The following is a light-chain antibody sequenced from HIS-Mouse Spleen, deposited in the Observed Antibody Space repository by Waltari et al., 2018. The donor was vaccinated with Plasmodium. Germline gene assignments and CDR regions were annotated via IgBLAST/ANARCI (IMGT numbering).Light chain of an antibody. J-gene: IGKJ3*01. CDR2: GTS. V-gene: IGKV3-15*01. CDR3: QQYNNWSFT. CDR1: QSVSSN. Sequence: EIVMTQSPATLSVSPGERATLSCRASQSVSSNLAWYQQKPGQAPRLLTYGTSTRATGIPARFSGSGSGTEFTLTISSLQSEDFAVDDCQQYNNWSFTVGPGTKVDIK.